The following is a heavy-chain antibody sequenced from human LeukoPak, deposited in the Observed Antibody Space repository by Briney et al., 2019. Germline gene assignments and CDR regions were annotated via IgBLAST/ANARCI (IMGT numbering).Heavy chain of an antibody. CDR1: GGSIISYY. CDR3: ARLNSYDSGGYSPTHSDAFDI. D-gene: IGHD3-22*01. V-gene: IGHV4-59*01. Sequence: PSETLSLTCTVSGGSIISYYWSWIRQPPGKGLEWMGYSYYSGITNYNPSLKSRVAISVVTCKSQFSLRLSSVTAADTAVYYCARLNSYDSGGYSPTHSDAFDIWGQGTKVTASS. J-gene: IGHJ3*02. CDR2: SYYSGIT.